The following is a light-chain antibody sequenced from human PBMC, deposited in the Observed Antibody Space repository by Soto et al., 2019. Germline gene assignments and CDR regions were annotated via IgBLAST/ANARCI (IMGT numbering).Light chain of an antibody. Sequence: QSVLTQPPSVSGAPGQRVTISCTGSSSNIGAGHDVYWYQQLPGTAPKLLIYGDNNRPSGVPDRFSGSKSGTSASLAITGLQAEDEADYYCRSSDSGLSGAVFGGGTQLTVL. V-gene: IGLV1-40*01. J-gene: IGLJ7*01. CDR2: GDN. CDR3: RSSDSGLSGAV. CDR1: SSNIGAGHD.